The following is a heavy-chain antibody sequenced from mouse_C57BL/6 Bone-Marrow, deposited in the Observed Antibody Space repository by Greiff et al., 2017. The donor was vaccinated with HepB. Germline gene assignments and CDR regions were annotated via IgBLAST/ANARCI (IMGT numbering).Heavy chain of an antibody. J-gene: IGHJ2*01. CDR1: GYTFTNYW. V-gene: IGHV1-63*01. CDR2: IYPGGGYT. Sequence: QVQLQQSGAELVRPGTSVKMSCKASGYTFTNYWIGWAKQRPGHGLEWIGDIYPGGGYTNYNEKFKGKATLTADKSSSTAYMQFSSLTSEDSAIYYCARMGGYYFDYWGQGTTLTVSS. CDR3: ARMGGYYFDY.